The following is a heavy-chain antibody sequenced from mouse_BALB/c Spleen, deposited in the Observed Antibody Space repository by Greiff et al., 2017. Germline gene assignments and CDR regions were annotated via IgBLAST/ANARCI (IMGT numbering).Heavy chain of an antibody. D-gene: IGHD2-4*01. Sequence: EVQGVESGGGLVQPGGSRKLSCAASGFTFSSFGMHWVRQAPEKGLEWVAYISSGSSTIYYADTVKGRFTISRDNPKNTLFLQMTSLRSEDTAMYYCARGLGLRPFDYWGQGTTLTVSS. CDR3: ARGLGLRPFDY. J-gene: IGHJ2*01. CDR1: GFTFSSFG. V-gene: IGHV5-17*02. CDR2: ISSGSSTI.